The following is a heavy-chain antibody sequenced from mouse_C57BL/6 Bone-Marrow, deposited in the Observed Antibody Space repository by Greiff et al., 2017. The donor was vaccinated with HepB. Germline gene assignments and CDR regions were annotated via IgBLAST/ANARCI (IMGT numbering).Heavy chain of an antibody. V-gene: IGHV1-81*01. J-gene: IGHJ3*01. CDR3: LYYYGSSAWFAY. CDR2: IYPRSGNT. Sequence: QVQLQQSGAELARPGASVKLSCKASGYTFTSYGISWVKQRTGQGLEWIGEIYPRSGNTYYNEKFKGKATLTADKSSSTAYMELRSLTSEDSAVYFCLYYYGSSAWFAYWGQGNLVTVSA. D-gene: IGHD1-1*01. CDR1: GYTFTSYG.